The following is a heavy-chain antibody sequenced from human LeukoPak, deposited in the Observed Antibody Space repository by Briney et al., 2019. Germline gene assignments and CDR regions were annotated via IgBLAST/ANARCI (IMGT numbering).Heavy chain of an antibody. J-gene: IGHJ3*02. V-gene: IGHV3-21*01. CDR2: ISSSGTFI. D-gene: IGHD5-12*01. CDR1: GFTFSSYS. CDR3: ARDRVRNKVALGAFDI. Sequence: GGSLRLSCAASGFTFSSYSMNWLRQAPGKGLEGVSSISSSGTFIYYADSLKGRFTISRDNAENSLYLQMDSLRAEDTAVYYCARDRVRNKVALGAFDIWGQGTLVTVSS.